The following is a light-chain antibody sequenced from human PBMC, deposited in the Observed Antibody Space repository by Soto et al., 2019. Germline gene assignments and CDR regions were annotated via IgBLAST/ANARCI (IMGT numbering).Light chain of an antibody. CDR3: QVRTDWRPFKYT. J-gene: IGKJ2*01. V-gene: IGKV3D-11*03. Sequence: EIVLTQSPATLSLSAGERVTLSCRASQSVDTMVAWYQQQVGRTPRLLIYETSNRATGVPARFSGSGSGTDCTLAISRLEREDVAMYCSQVRTDWRPFKYTFGQGTKLEVK. CDR2: ETS. CDR1: QSVDTM.